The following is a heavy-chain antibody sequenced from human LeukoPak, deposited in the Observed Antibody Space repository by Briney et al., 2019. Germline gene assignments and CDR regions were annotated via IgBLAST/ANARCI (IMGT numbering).Heavy chain of an antibody. CDR2: TYYRSKWYN. CDR1: GDSVSSNSAA. CDR3: ARDILYTRSPTDYYFDY. J-gene: IGHJ4*02. Sequence: SQTLSLTCAISGDSVSSNSAAWNWIRQSPSRGLEWLGRTYYRSKWYNDYAVSVKSRITINPDTSKNQFSLQLNSVTPEDTAVYYCARDILYTRSPTDYYFDYWGQGTLVTVSS. V-gene: IGHV6-1*01. D-gene: IGHD1-14*01.